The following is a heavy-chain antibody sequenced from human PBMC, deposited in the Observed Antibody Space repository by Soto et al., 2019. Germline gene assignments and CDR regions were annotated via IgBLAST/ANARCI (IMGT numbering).Heavy chain of an antibody. CDR2: IIPIFGTA. Sequence: VASVKVSCKASGGTFSSYAISWVRQAPGQGLEWMGGIIPIFGTANYAQKFQGRVTITADKSTSTAYMELSSLRSEDAAVYYCARANTAMVRYYYYGMDVWGQGTTVTVSS. D-gene: IGHD5-18*01. CDR1: GGTFSSYA. V-gene: IGHV1-69*06. CDR3: ARANTAMVRYYYYGMDV. J-gene: IGHJ6*02.